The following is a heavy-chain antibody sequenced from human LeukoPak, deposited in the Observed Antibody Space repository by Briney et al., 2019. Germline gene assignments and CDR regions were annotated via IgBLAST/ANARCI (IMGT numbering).Heavy chain of an antibody. V-gene: IGHV4-4*07. D-gene: IGHD6-13*01. CDR1: GGSIGSYY. CDR2: IYTSGST. CDR3: AREGFAYSSSWSDYYYYYMDV. J-gene: IGHJ6*03. Sequence: PSESLSLTCTVAGGSIGSYYGSWIRQPAGKGLEWIGRIYTSGSTNYNPSLKSRVTMSVNTSKNQFSLKLSSVTAADTAVYYCAREGFAYSSSWSDYYYYYMDVWGKGTTVTISS.